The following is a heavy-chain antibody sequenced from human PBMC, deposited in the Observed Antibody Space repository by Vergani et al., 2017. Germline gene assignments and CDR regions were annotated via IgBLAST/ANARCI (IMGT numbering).Heavy chain of an antibody. Sequence: QVQLVQSGAEVKKPGASVKVSCKASGYTFTSYGFTWVRQAPGQGLEWMGWISAYNGNTNYAQKLQGRVTMTTDTSTSTAYMELRRLRSDDTAVYYCARAAGSALYYYDSSGYYLFDYWGQGTLVTVSS. V-gene: IGHV1-18*01. CDR2: ISAYNGNT. CDR3: ARAAGSALYYYDSSGYYLFDY. D-gene: IGHD3-22*01. J-gene: IGHJ4*02. CDR1: GYTFTSYG.